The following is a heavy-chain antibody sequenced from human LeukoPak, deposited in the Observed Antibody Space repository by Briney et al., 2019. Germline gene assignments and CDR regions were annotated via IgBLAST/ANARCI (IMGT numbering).Heavy chain of an antibody. V-gene: IGHV4-39*07. CDR3: ARIPHPAMSSSSWAKPDYYYYMDV. D-gene: IGHD6-6*01. J-gene: IGHJ6*03. CDR1: GGSISSSSYY. CDR2: IYYSGST. Sequence: PSETLSLTCTVSGGSISSSSYYWGWIRQPPGKGLEWIGRIYYSGSTYYNPSLKSRVTISVDTSKNQFSLKLSSVTAADTAVYYCARIPHPAMSSSSWAKPDYYYYMDVWGKGTTVTVSS.